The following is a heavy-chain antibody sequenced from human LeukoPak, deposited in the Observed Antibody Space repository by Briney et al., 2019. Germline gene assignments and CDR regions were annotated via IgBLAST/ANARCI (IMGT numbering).Heavy chain of an antibody. CDR1: GFTFSSYS. CDR2: ISSSSSYI. Sequence: GGSLRLSCAASGFTFSSYSMNWVRQAPGKGLEWVSSISSSSSYIYYADSVEGRFTISRDNAKNSLYLQMNSLRAEDTAVYYCAKDPGDSSLDYWGQGTLVTVSS. CDR3: AKDPGDSSLDY. J-gene: IGHJ4*02. D-gene: IGHD3-22*01. V-gene: IGHV3-21*01.